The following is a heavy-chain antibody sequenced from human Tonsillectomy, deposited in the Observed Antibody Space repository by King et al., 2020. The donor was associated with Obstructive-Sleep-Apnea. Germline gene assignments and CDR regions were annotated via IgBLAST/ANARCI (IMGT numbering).Heavy chain of an antibody. Sequence: HVQLQESGPGLVKPSETLSLTCTVSGTSITDYYWSWIRQPPGKGLEWIGYMYYSGNTNFNPSLKSRVTISADTSKIQFSLRLGSVTAADTAVYYCARHRGVEDYGGYGDYFDYWGQGTLVTVSS. J-gene: IGHJ4*02. CDR1: GTSITDYY. V-gene: IGHV4-59*08. D-gene: IGHD5-12*01. CDR2: MYYSGNT. CDR3: ARHRGVEDYGGYGDYFDY.